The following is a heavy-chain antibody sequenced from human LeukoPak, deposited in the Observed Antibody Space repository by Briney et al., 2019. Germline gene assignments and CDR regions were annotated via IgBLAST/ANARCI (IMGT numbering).Heavy chain of an antibody. CDR2: IYYSGST. V-gene: IGHV4-30-4*01. J-gene: IGHJ5*02. D-gene: IGHD7-27*01. Sequence: PSETLSLTCTVSGGSISSGDYYWSWIRQPPGKGLEWIGYIYYSGSTYYNPSLKSRVTISVDTSKNQFSLKLSSVTAADTAVYYCARAPNWGYRVNWFDPWGQGTLVTVSS. CDR1: GGSISSGDYY. CDR3: ARAPNWGYRVNWFDP.